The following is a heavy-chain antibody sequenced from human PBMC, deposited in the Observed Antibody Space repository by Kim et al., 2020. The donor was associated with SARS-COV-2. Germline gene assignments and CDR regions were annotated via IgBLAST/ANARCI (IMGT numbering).Heavy chain of an antibody. CDR3: ARVEEIGPDSGSFFDY. D-gene: IGHD3-10*01. V-gene: IGHV1-46*01. Sequence: ASVKVSCKASGYTFTSYYMHWVRQAPGQGLEWMGIINPSGGSTSYAQKFQGRVTMTRDTSTSTVYMELSSLRSEDTAVYYCARVEEIGPDSGSFFDYWGQGTLVTVSS. CDR2: INPSGGST. CDR1: GYTFTSYY. J-gene: IGHJ4*02.